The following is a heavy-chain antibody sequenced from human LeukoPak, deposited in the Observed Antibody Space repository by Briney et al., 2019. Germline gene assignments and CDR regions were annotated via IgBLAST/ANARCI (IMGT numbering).Heavy chain of an antibody. CDR1: GYTFTSYD. J-gene: IGHJ4*02. V-gene: IGHV1-8*01. CDR2: MNPNSGNT. Sequence: GASVKVSCKASGYTFTSYDSNWVRQATGQGLEWMGWMNPNSGNTGYAQKFQGRVTMTRNTSISTAYMELSSLRSEDTAVYYCARALGRGDYRDYWGQGILVTVSS. CDR3: ARALGRGDYRDY. D-gene: IGHD4/OR15-4a*01.